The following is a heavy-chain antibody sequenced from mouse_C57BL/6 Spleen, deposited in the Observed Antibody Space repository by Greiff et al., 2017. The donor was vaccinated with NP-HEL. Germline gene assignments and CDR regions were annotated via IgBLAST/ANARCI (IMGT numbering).Heavy chain of an antibody. V-gene: IGHV1-69*01. CDR2: IDPSDSYT. D-gene: IGHD1-1*02. Sequence: QVQLQQPGAELVMPGASVKLSCKASGYTFTSYWMHLVKQRPGQGLEWIGEIDPSDSYTNYNQKFKGKSTLTVDKSSSTAYMQLSSLTSEDSAVYYCARGEIYGAMDYWGQGTSVTVSS. CDR3: ARGEIYGAMDY. CDR1: GYTFTSYW. J-gene: IGHJ4*01.